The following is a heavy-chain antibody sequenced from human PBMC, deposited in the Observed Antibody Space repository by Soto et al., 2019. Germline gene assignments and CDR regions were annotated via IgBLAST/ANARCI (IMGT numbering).Heavy chain of an antibody. Sequence: SETLSLTCTVSGGSISYYYWSWIRQPPGKELEWIGSIYYSGSTNYNPSLKSRVTISVDTSKNQFSLKLSSVTAADTAVYYCAREYGGNCFDYWGQGTLVTV. D-gene: IGHD2-15*01. J-gene: IGHJ4*02. CDR3: AREYGGNCFDY. CDR1: GGSISYYY. V-gene: IGHV4-59*01. CDR2: IYYSGST.